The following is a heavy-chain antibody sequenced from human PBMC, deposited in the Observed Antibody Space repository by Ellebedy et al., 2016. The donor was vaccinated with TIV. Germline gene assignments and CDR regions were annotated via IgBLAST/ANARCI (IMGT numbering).Heavy chain of an antibody. CDR1: GDSMSSRNLY. Sequence: MPSETLSLTCTVSGDSMSSRNLYWGWVRQAPGEGLQWIGSIYSTWNKYYNPSLESRVSMSIDTSKNQFSLTLNSVTAADTAVYHCARFLTSGQTGFAFDIWGHGTTVTVSS. CDR2: IYSTWNK. D-gene: IGHD3-9*01. J-gene: IGHJ3*02. V-gene: IGHV4-39*07. CDR3: ARFLTSGQTGFAFDI.